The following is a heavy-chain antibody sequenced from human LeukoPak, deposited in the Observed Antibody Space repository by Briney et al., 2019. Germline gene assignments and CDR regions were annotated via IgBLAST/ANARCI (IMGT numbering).Heavy chain of an antibody. CDR3: ASAPRYSSSWPNNWFDP. Sequence: ASVKVSCKASGYTFTNYGISWVRQAPGQGLEWMGGIIPIFGTANYAQKFQGRVTITADESTSTAYMELSSLRSEDTAVYFCASAPRYSSSWPNNWFDPWGQGTLVTVSS. CDR2: IIPIFGTA. CDR1: GYTFTNYG. D-gene: IGHD6-13*01. V-gene: IGHV1-69*13. J-gene: IGHJ5*02.